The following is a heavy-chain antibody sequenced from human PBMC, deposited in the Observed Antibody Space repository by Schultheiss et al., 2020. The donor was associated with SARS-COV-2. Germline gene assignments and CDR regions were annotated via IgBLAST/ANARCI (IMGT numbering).Heavy chain of an antibody. Sequence: GGSLRLSCAASGFTVSSNYMSWVRQAPGKGLEWVSVIYSGGSTYYADSVKGRFTISRDNAKNSLYLQMNSLRAEDTAVYYCARDNGLLLFERRANWFDPWGQGTLVTVSS. V-gene: IGHV3-66*01. CDR1: GFTVSSNY. J-gene: IGHJ5*02. CDR3: ARDNGLLLFERRANWFDP. CDR2: IYSGGST. D-gene: IGHD2-21*01.